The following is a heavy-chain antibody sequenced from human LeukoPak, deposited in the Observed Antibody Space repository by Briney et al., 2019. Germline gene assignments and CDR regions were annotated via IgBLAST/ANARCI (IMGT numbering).Heavy chain of an antibody. D-gene: IGHD2-15*01. V-gene: IGHV3-48*02. CDR1: GFTFSSYS. Sequence: GGSLRLSCAASGFTFSSYSMNWVRQAPGKGLEWVSYISSSSSTIYYADSVNGRFTISRDNAKNSLYLQMNSLRDEDTAVYYCARDGGAYCSGGSCYEVDAFDIWGQGTMVTVSS. CDR2: ISSSSSTI. J-gene: IGHJ3*02. CDR3: ARDGGAYCSGGSCYEVDAFDI.